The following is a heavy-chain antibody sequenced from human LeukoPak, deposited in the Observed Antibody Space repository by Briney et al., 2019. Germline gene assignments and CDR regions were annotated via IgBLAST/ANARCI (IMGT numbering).Heavy chain of an antibody. V-gene: IGHV4-34*01. Sequence: SETLSLTCAVYGGSFSGYYWSWIRQPPGKGLEWTGEINHSGSTNYNPSLKSRVTISVDTSKNQFSLKLSSVTAADTAVYYCARYSSGWSGHYWGQGTLVTVSS. CDR2: INHSGST. CDR1: GGSFSGYY. D-gene: IGHD6-19*01. J-gene: IGHJ4*02. CDR3: ARYSSGWSGHY.